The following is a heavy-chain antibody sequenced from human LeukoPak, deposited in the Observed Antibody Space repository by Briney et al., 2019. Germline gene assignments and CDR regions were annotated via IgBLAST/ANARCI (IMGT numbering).Heavy chain of an antibody. J-gene: IGHJ3*02. CDR1: DYTLTSHG. Sequence: GASVKVSCKASDYTLTSHGISWVRQAPGQGLEWMGWISAYNGDTKYAQNLQGRVTMTTDTSTSTAYMELRSLRSDDTAVYYCARFLDAFDIWGQGTMVTVSS. CDR2: ISAYNGDT. V-gene: IGHV1-18*01. CDR3: ARFLDAFDI.